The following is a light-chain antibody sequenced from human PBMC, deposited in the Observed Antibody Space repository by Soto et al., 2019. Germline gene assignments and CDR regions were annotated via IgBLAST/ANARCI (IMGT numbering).Light chain of an antibody. Sequence: DIQMTQSPASLSALVGDRVTITCRASHTMNSHLRWYQQKPGKAPNLLIDDASTFQSGIPSRFSGSGYGTDFTLTISSLQPEDFATYYCQQSYNTPITFGQGTRLEIK. CDR2: DAS. J-gene: IGKJ5*01. CDR1: HTMNSH. V-gene: IGKV1-39*01. CDR3: QQSYNTPIT.